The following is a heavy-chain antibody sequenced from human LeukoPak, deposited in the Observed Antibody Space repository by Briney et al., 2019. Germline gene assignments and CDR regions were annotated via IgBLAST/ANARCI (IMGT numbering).Heavy chain of an antibody. Sequence: GGSLRLSCTASGFTFGDYIISWFRQAPGKGLEWVANIKQDGSEKYYVDSVKGRFTISRDNAKNSLYLQMNSLRAEDTAVYYCARRGTGHGMDVWGQGTTVIVSS. J-gene: IGHJ6*02. CDR2: IKQDGSEK. D-gene: IGHD1-1*01. CDR1: GFTFGDYI. CDR3: ARRGTGHGMDV. V-gene: IGHV3-7*01.